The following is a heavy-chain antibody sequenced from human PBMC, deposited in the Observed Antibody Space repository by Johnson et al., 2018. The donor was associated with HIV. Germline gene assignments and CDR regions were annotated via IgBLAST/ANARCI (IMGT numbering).Heavy chain of an antibody. D-gene: IGHD6-13*01. CDR2: ISFDGNLK. CDR3: AFEEPHSAAAGIDAFDI. Sequence: QEKLVESGGGVVQPGKSLTLSCVASGLSFSNFGIHWVRQAPGKGPEWVAVISFDGNLKKYADSVKGRFTISRDNSKNTLYLQMTRLGAEGTAVYYCAFEEPHSAAAGIDAFDIWGQGTMVTVSS. V-gene: IGHV3-33*03. CDR1: GLSFSNFG. J-gene: IGHJ3*02.